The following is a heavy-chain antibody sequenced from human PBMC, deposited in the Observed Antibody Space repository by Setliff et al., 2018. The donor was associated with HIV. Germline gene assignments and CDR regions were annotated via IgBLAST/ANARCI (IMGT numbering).Heavy chain of an antibody. CDR3: AREIVTLYTGGHYLYGIDV. CDR1: GFTFRSYW. CDR2: INQDGIDK. J-gene: IGHJ6*02. Sequence: GGSLRLSCAASGFTFRSYWMSWVRQAPGKGLEWVANINQDGIDKYYVDSVNGRFTISRENARNSLYLQMNSLRAGDTAVYYCAREIVTLYTGGHYLYGIDVWGQGTAVTVSS. V-gene: IGHV3-7*01. D-gene: IGHD3-22*01.